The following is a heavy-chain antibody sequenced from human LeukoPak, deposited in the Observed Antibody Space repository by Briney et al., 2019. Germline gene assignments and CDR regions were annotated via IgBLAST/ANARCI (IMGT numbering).Heavy chain of an antibody. CDR2: INSSSSYT. CDR3: ARDNRHYYDSSGYYQDFDY. D-gene: IGHD3-22*01. V-gene: IGHV3-21*05. CDR1: GFTFSSYA. J-gene: IGHJ4*02. Sequence: NPGGSLRLSCAASGFTFSSYAMSWVRQAPGKGLEWVSYINSSSSYTNYADSVKGRFTISRDNAKNSLYLQMNSLRAEDTAVYYCARDNRHYYDSSGYYQDFDYWGQGTLVTVSS.